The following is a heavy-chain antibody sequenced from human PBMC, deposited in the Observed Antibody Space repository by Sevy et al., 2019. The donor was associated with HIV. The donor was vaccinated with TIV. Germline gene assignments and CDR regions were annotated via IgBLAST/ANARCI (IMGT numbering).Heavy chain of an antibody. CDR1: GFPFNDHA. J-gene: IGHJ6*02. Sequence: GGSLRLSCAASGFPFNDHAMHWVRQVPGKGLEWVSGISWNSRNIGYADSVKGRFTISSDNARDFVYLEMTSLGPEGTAFYYCAKDINRGCDGVNCYSYYYYFYGLDVWGQGTTVTVSS. CDR2: ISWNSRNI. CDR3: AKDINRGCDGVNCYSYYYYFYGLDV. D-gene: IGHD2-21*01. V-gene: IGHV3-9*01.